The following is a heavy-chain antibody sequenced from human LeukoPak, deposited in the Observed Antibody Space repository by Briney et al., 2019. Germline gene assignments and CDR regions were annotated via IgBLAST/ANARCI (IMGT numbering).Heavy chain of an antibody. J-gene: IGHJ4*02. Sequence: ASVEVSCKASGYTFTSYGISWVRQAPGQGLEWMGWISAYNGNTNYAQKLQGRVTMTTDTSTSTAYMELRSLRSDDTAVYYCARDRVYDSSGYYYNYWGQGTLVTVSS. CDR1: GYTFTSYG. D-gene: IGHD3-22*01. V-gene: IGHV1-18*01. CDR2: ISAYNGNT. CDR3: ARDRVYDSSGYYYNY.